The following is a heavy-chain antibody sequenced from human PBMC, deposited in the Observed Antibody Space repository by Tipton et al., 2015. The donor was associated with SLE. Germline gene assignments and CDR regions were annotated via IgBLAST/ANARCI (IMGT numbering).Heavy chain of an antibody. CDR1: GGSISSYY. CDR3: ARGKGGAFFDY. Sequence: TLSLTCTVSGGSISSYYWSWNRQPPGKGLEWIGEINHSGNNNQNPSLKSRVTISVDTSTNQFSLKVSSVTAADTALYYCARGKGGAFFDYWGQWTLVTVSS. V-gene: IGHV4-34*01. CDR2: INHSGNN. J-gene: IGHJ4*02. D-gene: IGHD1-26*01.